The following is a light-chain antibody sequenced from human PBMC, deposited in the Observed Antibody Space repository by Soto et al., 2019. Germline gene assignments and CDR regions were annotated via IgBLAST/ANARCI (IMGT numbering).Light chain of an antibody. CDR3: QQYDNLPYT. J-gene: IGKJ2*01. CDR1: QDISKF. V-gene: IGKV1-33*01. CDR2: DAS. Sequence: DLQMTQSPSSLSAAVGDRITIACQASQDISKFLNWFQQRPGKAPKLLIYDASNLETGVPSRFTGSGSGTDFSLTISSLQPEDIATYYCQQYDNLPYTFGQGTKLEIK.